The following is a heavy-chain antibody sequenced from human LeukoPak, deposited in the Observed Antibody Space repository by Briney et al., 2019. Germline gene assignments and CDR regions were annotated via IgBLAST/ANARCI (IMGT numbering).Heavy chain of an antibody. CDR1: GASISSYY. V-gene: IGHV4-59*01. D-gene: IGHD6-19*01. CDR2: IYYSGST. J-gene: IGHJ4*02. Sequence: PSETLSLTCTVSGASISSYYWSWIRQPPGKGLEWIGYIYYSGSTNYNPSLKSRVTISVDTSKNQFSLKLSSVTAADTAVYYCARDRGPRYSSGWYLVDYWGQGTLVTVSS. CDR3: ARDRGPRYSSGWYLVDY.